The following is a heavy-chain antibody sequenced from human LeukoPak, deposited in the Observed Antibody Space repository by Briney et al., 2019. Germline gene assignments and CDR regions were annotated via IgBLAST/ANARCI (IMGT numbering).Heavy chain of an antibody. CDR1: GFTFSSYA. Sequence: PGGSLRLSCAASGFTFSSYAMRWVRQAPGKGLEWVAVISYDGSNKYYADSVKGRFTISRDNSKNTLYLQMNSLRAEDTAVYYCAKEAVNYYDSSGYFDDAFDIWGQGTMVTVSS. D-gene: IGHD3-22*01. CDR2: ISYDGSNK. V-gene: IGHV3-30-3*01. J-gene: IGHJ3*02. CDR3: AKEAVNYYDSSGYFDDAFDI.